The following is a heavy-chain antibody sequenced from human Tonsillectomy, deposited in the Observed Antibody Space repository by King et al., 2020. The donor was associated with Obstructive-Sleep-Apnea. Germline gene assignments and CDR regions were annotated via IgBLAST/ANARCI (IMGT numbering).Heavy chain of an antibody. CDR2: VNTDGIST. V-gene: IGHV3-74*03. D-gene: IGHD3-10*01. Sequence: VQLVESGRGLVQPGGSLRLSCAASGFPFSSHWMHWVRQAPGKGLEWLSRVNTDGISTTYADSVKGRFTISRDNARNTLYLQMNSLRADDSAVYFCARETHNSGSYFTDYWGQGILVTVSS. CDR1: GFPFSSHW. J-gene: IGHJ4*02. CDR3: ARETHNSGSYFTDY.